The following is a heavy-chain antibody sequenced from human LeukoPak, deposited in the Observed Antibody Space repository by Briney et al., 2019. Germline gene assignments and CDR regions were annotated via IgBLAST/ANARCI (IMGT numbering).Heavy chain of an antibody. CDR3: ARVTEYYYYYMDV. CDR2: IYHSGST. J-gene: IGHJ6*03. CDR1: GYSISSGYY. Sequence: SETLSLTCTVSGYSISSGYYWGWIRQPPGKGLEWIGSIYHSGSTYYNPSLKSRVTISVDTSKNQFSLKLSSVTAADTAVYYCARVTEYYYYYMDVWGKGTTVTVSS. V-gene: IGHV4-38-2*02.